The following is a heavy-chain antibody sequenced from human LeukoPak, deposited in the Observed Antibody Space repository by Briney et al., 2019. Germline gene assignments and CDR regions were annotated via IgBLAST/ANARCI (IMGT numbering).Heavy chain of an antibody. J-gene: IGHJ4*02. D-gene: IGHD6-19*01. CDR3: AKSAVAGWRFDY. Sequence: PGGSLRLYCAASGFTFSSYAMSWVRQAPGKGLEWVSTISGSGGSTYYADSVKGRFTISRDNSKNTLYLQMNSLRAEDTAVYYCAKSAVAGWRFDYWGQGTLVTVSS. CDR2: ISGSGGST. CDR1: GFTFSSYA. V-gene: IGHV3-23*01.